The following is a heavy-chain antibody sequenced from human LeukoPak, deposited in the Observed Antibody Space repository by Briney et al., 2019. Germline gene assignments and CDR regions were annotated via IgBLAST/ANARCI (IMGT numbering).Heavy chain of an antibody. J-gene: IGHJ6*03. V-gene: IGHV1-8*03. CDR1: GYTFTSYD. Sequence: ASVKVSCKASGYTFTSYDINWVRQATGQGLEWMGWMNPNSGNTGYAQKFQGRVTITRNTSISTVYMELSSLRSEDTAVYYCARDNYLVGYSYGTYYYYMDVWGKGTTVTVSS. CDR3: ARDNYLVGYSYGTYYYYMDV. D-gene: IGHD5-18*01. CDR2: MNPNSGNT.